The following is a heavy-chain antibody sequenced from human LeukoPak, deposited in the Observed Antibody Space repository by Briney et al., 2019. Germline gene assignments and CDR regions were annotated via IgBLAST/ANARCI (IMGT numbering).Heavy chain of an antibody. V-gene: IGHV1-69*13. D-gene: IGHD3-3*01. CDR1: GGTFSSYA. Sequence: SVKVSCKASGGTFSSYAISWVRQAPGQGLEWMGGIIPIFGTANYAQKFQGRVTITADESTSTAYMELSSLRSEDTAVYYCAREIGRRAYYDFWRGPYYYGMDVWGQGTTVTVSS. J-gene: IGHJ6*02. CDR2: IIPIFGTA. CDR3: AREIGRRAYYDFWRGPYYYGMDV.